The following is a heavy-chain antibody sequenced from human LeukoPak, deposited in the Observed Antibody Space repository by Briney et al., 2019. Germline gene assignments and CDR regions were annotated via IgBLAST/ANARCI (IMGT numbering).Heavy chain of an antibody. CDR1: GFTFRSYA. V-gene: IGHV3-23*01. J-gene: IGHJ6*03. D-gene: IGHD1-1*01. CDR3: AKGAPSDLPTVDRNPMDV. CDR2: ISGSGGRT. Sequence: GGSLRLSCAASGFTFRSYAMSWVRQAPGKGLEWVSGISGSGGRTYYAESVRGRITISRDNSINTLYLQMNSLRAEDTAVYYCAKGAPSDLPTVDRNPMDVWGKGTTVTVSS.